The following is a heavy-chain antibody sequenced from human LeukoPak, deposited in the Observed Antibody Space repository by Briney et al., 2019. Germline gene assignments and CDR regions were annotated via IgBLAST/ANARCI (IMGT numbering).Heavy chain of an antibody. D-gene: IGHD2-2*01. CDR2: INHSGST. CDR3: ARLGYCSSTSCYGFDP. Sequence: PSETLSLTCAVYGGSLSGYYWSWIRQPPGKGLEWIGEINHSGSTNYNPSLKSRVTISVDTSKNQFSLKLSSVTAADTAVYYCARLGYCSSTSCYGFDPWGQGTLVTVSS. J-gene: IGHJ5*02. V-gene: IGHV4-34*01. CDR1: GGSLSGYY.